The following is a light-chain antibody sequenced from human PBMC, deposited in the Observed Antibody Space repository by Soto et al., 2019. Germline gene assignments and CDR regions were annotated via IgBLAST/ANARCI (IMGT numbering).Light chain of an antibody. V-gene: IGKV3-20*01. CDR3: QQYGSSPWT. Sequence: EIVLTQSPGTLSLSPGERATLSCRPSQNVSSSFLAWYQQKPGQAPRLLIYGASSRATAIPDRFSGSGSGTDFTLTISRLEPEDFAVYYCQQYGSSPWTFGQGTKVEIK. CDR1: QNVSSSF. CDR2: GAS. J-gene: IGKJ1*01.